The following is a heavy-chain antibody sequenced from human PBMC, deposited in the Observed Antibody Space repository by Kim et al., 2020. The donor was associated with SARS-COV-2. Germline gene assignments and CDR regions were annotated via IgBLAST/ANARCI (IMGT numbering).Heavy chain of an antibody. CDR3: ARAYSGGWWLFDY. J-gene: IGHJ4*02. D-gene: IGHD6-19*01. V-gene: IGHV3-23*01. Sequence: YAGARKGRFPISRDNAKSTLYLQMNSLRAEDTAVYYCARAYSGGWWLFDYWGQGTLVTVSS.